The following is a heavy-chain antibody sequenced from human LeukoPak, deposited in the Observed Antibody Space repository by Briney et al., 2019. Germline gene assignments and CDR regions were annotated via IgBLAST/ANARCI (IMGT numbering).Heavy chain of an antibody. Sequence: SETLSLTCTVSGGSTSSYYWSWIRQPPGKGLEWIGYIYYSGTTNYNPSLKSRVTISVDTSKNQFSLKLSSVTAADTAVYYCARGYSPPAVWGQGTMVTVSS. D-gene: IGHD5-18*01. CDR3: ARGYSPPAV. CDR2: IYYSGTT. CDR1: GGSTSSYY. J-gene: IGHJ3*01. V-gene: IGHV4-59*08.